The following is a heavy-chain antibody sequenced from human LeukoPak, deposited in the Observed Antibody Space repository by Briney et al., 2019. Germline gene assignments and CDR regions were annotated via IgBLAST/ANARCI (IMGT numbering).Heavy chain of an antibody. V-gene: IGHV3-53*01. Sequence: GGSLRLSCAASGFTVSSNYMSWVRQAPGKGLEWVSVIYSGGSTYYADSVKGRFTISRDNSKNTLYLQMNSLRAEDTAVYYCARDLHGDHGGYWGQGTLVTVSS. CDR1: GFTVSSNY. CDR2: IYSGGST. CDR3: ARDLHGDHGGY. D-gene: IGHD4-17*01. J-gene: IGHJ4*02.